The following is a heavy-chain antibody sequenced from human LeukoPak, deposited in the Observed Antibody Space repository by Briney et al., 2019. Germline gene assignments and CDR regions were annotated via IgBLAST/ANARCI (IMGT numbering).Heavy chain of an antibody. CDR1: GGSISSGDYY. V-gene: IGHV4-30-4*01. CDR2: IYYSGST. Sequence: SQTLSLTCTVSGGSISSGDYYCSWIRQPPGKGLEWIGYIYYSGSTYYNPSLKSRVTISVDTSKNQFSLKLSSVTAADTAVYYCARTYYYGSGSLNWFDPWGQGTLVTVSS. D-gene: IGHD3-10*01. CDR3: ARTYYYGSGSLNWFDP. J-gene: IGHJ5*02.